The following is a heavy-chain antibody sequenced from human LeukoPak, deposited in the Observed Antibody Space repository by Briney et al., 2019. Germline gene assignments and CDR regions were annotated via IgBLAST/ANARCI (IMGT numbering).Heavy chain of an antibody. CDR2: IYSGGST. D-gene: IGHD6-19*01. V-gene: IGHV3-66*01. Sequence: PGGSLRLSCAASGFTVSSNYMSWVRQAPGKGLEWVSVIYSGGSTYYADSVKGRFTISRDNSKNTLYLQMNSLRAEDTAVYYCASRDPNSGWYAGGGAFDIWGQGTMVTVSS. CDR1: GFTVSSNY. CDR3: ASRDPNSGWYAGGGAFDI. J-gene: IGHJ3*02.